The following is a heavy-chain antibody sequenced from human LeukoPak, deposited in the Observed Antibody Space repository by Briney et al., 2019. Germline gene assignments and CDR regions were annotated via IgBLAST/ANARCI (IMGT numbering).Heavy chain of an antibody. J-gene: IGHJ4*02. Sequence: GGSLRLSCAASGFTFSSHWMHWVRHAPGKGLVWVSRINTDESSTSYADSVKGRFTISRDNAKKRLYLQMNSLRAEDTAVYYCVRDSGLYSSSSFDYWGQGTLVTVSS. CDR2: INTDESST. CDR1: GFTFSSHW. CDR3: VRDSGLYSSSSFDY. V-gene: IGHV3-74*01. D-gene: IGHD6-6*01.